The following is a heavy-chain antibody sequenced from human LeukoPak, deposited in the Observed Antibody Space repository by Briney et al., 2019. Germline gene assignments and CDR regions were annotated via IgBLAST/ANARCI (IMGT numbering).Heavy chain of an antibody. J-gene: IGHJ4*02. CDR3: ARGIRSPLFDY. CDR1: GYTFTHYG. V-gene: IGHV1-18*01. CDR2: INTYNGDT. D-gene: IGHD3-16*01. Sequence: ASVKISCKASGYTFTHYGITWVRQAPGQGLAWMGWINTYNGDTKCAQKLQGRVTMTTDTSTSTAFMELRSLRSDDSAVYYCARGIRSPLFDYWGLGTLVTVSP.